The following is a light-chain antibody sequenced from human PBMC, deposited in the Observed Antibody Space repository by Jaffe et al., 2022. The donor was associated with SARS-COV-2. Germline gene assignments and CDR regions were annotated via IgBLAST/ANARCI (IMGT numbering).Light chain of an antibody. CDR2: DND. Sequence: QSVLTQPPSMSAAPGQKVTISCSGTSSNIGSNYVSWYQQLPGTAPKLLILDNDKRPSGIPDRFSGSKSGTSATLGISGLQTGDEADYYCGTWDSRLSAYVFGTGTMVTVL. J-gene: IGLJ1*01. V-gene: IGLV1-51*01. CDR3: GTWDSRLSAYV. CDR1: SSNIGSNY.